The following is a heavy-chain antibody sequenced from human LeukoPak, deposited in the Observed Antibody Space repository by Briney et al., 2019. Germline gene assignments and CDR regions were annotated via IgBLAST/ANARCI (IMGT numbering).Heavy chain of an antibody. CDR1: GYTFTSYD. D-gene: IGHD5-18*01. CDR3: ARGLRGYSYGYLTSFDY. Sequence: ASVKVSCKASGYTFTSYDINWVRQATGQGLEWMGWMNPDGANTGYAQKFQGRVTMTGNTSISTAYMELSSLRSEDTAVYYCARGLRGYSYGYLTSFDYWGQGTLVTVSS. CDR2: MNPDGANT. V-gene: IGHV1-8*01. J-gene: IGHJ4*01.